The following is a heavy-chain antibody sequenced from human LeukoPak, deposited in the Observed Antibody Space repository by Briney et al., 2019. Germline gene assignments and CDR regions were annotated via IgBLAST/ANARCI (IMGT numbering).Heavy chain of an antibody. CDR1: GGSISSGDYY. CDR2: IYYSGST. CDR3: ASPTLGVVMGAFDI. D-gene: IGHD3-16*01. J-gene: IGHJ3*02. Sequence: SETLSLTCTVSGGSISSGDYYWSWIRQPPGTGLEWIVYIYYSGSTYYNPSLKSRVTISVDTSKNQFSLKLSSVTAADTAVYYCASPTLGVVMGAFDIWGQGTMVTVSS. V-gene: IGHV4-30-4*01.